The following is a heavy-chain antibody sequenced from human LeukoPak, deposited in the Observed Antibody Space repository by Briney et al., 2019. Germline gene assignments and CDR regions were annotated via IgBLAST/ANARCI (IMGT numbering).Heavy chain of an antibody. V-gene: IGHV4-4*02. J-gene: IGHJ4*02. CDR2: IYHSGST. D-gene: IGHD6-19*01. CDR1: GGSISSFY. Sequence: PSETLSLTCTVSGGSISSFYWSWVRQPPGKGLEWIGEIYHSGSTNYNPSLKSRVTISVDKSKNQFSLKLSSVTAADTAVYYCASLVAVAGRTGYFDYWGQGTLVTVSS. CDR3: ASLVAVAGRTGYFDY.